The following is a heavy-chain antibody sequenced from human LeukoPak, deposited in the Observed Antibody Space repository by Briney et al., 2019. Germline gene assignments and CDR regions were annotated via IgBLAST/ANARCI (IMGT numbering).Heavy chain of an antibody. CDR1: GFTFGSYG. J-gene: IGHJ1*01. D-gene: IGHD3-22*01. CDR3: AIMHGYYDGSGYWVQ. Sequence: GGSLRLSCAVSGFTFGSYGMSWVRQAPGKELEWVSFITPNADRTSYADSVEGRFTISRDNPRNTLYMQMNSLRDEDTALYYCAIMHGYYDGSGYWVQWGQGTLVTVSS. CDR2: ITPNADRT. V-gene: IGHV3-23*01.